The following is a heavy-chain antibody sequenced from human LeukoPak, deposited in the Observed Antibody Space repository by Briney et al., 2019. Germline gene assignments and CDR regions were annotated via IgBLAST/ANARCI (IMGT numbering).Heavy chain of an antibody. J-gene: IGHJ1*01. Sequence: PGRSLRLSCAASGFTFDDYAMHWVRHAPGKGLEWVSGISWNSGSIGYADSVKGRFTISRDNAKNSLYLQMNSLRAEDTALYYCAKDISTVVTRGYFQHWGQGTLVTVSS. D-gene: IGHD4-23*01. CDR2: ISWNSGSI. CDR3: AKDISTVVTRGYFQH. V-gene: IGHV3-9*01. CDR1: GFTFDDYA.